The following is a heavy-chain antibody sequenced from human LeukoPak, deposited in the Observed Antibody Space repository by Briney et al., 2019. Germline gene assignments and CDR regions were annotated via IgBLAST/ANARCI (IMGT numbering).Heavy chain of an antibody. J-gene: IGHJ4*02. Sequence: GEALQSSFKGSGYSFTSYWIGWVRPMPGKGMEWMGIIYPGDSDTRYSPSFQGQVTISADKPISTAYLQWSSLKASDTALYYCARRAAGLDYWGQGALVTVSS. CDR2: IYPGDSDT. CDR3: ARRAAGLDY. V-gene: IGHV5-51*01. CDR1: GYSFTSYW. D-gene: IGHD6-19*01.